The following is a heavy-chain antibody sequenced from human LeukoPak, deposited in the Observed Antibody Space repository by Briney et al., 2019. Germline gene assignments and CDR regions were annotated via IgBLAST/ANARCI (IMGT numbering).Heavy chain of an antibody. CDR1: GFTFSGSA. D-gene: IGHD1-26*01. Sequence: PGGSLGLSCAASGFTFSGSAMYWVRQASGKGLEWVGRIRSKGSNYATAYGASVKGRFTISRDDSRSTAYLQMNSLKTEDTAVYYCTRNEWDYYYYYGMDVWGQGTTVTVSS. CDR2: IRSKGSNYAT. V-gene: IGHV3-73*01. CDR3: TRNEWDYYYYYGMDV. J-gene: IGHJ6*02.